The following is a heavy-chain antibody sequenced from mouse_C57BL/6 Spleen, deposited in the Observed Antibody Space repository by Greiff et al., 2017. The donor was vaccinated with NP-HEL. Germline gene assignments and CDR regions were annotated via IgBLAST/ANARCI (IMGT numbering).Heavy chain of an antibody. D-gene: IGHD2-1*01. Sequence: EVNVVESGGGLVKPGGSLKLSCAASGFTFSDYGMHWVRQAPEKGLEWVAYISSGSSTIYYADTVKGRFTISRDNAKNTLFLQMTSLRSEDTAMYYCARGGGNYDYYAMDYWGQGTSVTVSS. V-gene: IGHV5-17*01. CDR1: GFTFSDYG. CDR2: ISSGSSTI. J-gene: IGHJ4*01. CDR3: ARGGGNYDYYAMDY.